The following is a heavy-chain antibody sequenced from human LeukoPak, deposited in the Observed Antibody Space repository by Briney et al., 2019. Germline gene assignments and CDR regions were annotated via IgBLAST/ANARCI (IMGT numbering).Heavy chain of an antibody. D-gene: IGHD6-13*01. CDR2: IGTAGDT. V-gene: IGHV3-13*01. CDR1: GITFSTSD. CDR3: ARGSVRVGMDV. Sequence: GGSLRLSCEAAGITFSTSDMHWVRQAPGKGLEWVSVIGTAGDTYYADSVKGRFTISRENAKNSLYLQMNSLRAGDTAVYYCARGSVRVGMDVWGQGTTVTVSS. J-gene: IGHJ6*02.